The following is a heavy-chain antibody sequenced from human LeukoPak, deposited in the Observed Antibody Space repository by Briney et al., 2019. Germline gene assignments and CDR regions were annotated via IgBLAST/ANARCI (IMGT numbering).Heavy chain of an antibody. CDR1: GGSFSGYY. J-gene: IGHJ4*02. CDR3: ARGGVFDY. V-gene: IGHV4-34*01. CDR2: INHSGST. Sequence: SETLSLTCAVYGGSFSGYYWSWIRQPPGKGLEWIGEINHSGSTNYNPSLKSRVTISVDTSKNQFSLKLSSVTAADTAVYYCARGGVFDYWGQGTLVTVSS.